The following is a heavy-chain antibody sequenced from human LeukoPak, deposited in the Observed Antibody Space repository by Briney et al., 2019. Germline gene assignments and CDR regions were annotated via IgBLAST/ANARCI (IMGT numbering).Heavy chain of an antibody. CDR2: ISGYNGNT. D-gene: IGHD2-15*01. V-gene: IGHV1-18*01. J-gene: IGHJ5*02. Sequence: ASVKVSCKASGYIFTNYGITWVRQAPGQGLEWMGWISGYNGNTKYAQKLQGRVTMTTDTSTSTAYMELRSLRSDDTAVYYCARDYCSSGGSCLNCFDPWGQGTLVTVSS. CDR3: ARDYCSSGGSCLNCFDP. CDR1: GYIFTNYG.